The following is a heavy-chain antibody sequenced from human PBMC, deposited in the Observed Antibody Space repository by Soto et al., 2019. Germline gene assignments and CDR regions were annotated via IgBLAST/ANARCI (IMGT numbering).Heavy chain of an antibody. J-gene: IGHJ5*02. D-gene: IGHD2-21*01. Sequence: SETLSLTCTVSGGSISSYYWSWIRQPPGKGLEWIGYIYYSGSTNYNPSLKSRVTISVDTSKNQFSLKLSSVTAADTAVYYCARAAGLGXYCGGECYSGWFDTWGQGTLXTVSS. CDR3: ARAAGLGXYCGGECYSGWFDT. V-gene: IGHV4-59*01. CDR1: GGSISSYY. CDR2: IYYSGST.